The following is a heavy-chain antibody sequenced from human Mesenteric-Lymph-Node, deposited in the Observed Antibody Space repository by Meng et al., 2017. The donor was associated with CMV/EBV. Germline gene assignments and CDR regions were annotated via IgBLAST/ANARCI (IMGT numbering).Heavy chain of an antibody. CDR2: IYRGDNT. Sequence: EVTWGGSGGGLVQPGGSLRLSCAASGFNVRDKYMSWVRQAPGKGLEWVCIIYRGDNTYYIDSVKDRFTVSRDNSKNTMYLQMNSLRVEDTAVYYCTGDSVSNPNLDYWGQGTLVTVSS. CDR1: GFNVRDKY. D-gene: IGHD3-10*01. V-gene: IGHV3-66*01. CDR3: TGDSVSNPNLDY. J-gene: IGHJ4*02.